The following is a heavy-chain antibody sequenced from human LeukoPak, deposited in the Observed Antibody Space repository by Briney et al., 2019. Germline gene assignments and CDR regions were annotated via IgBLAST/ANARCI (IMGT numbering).Heavy chain of an antibody. CDR1: GYTFINYY. CDR2: IIPIFGTA. J-gene: IGHJ6*03. V-gene: IGHV1-69*13. CDR3: ARGYYYYYYMDV. Sequence: SVKVSCKASGYTFINYYMHWVRQAPGQGLEWMGGIIPIFGTANYAQKFQGRVTITADESTSTAYMELSSLRSEDTAVYYCARGYYYYYYMDVWGKGTTVTISS.